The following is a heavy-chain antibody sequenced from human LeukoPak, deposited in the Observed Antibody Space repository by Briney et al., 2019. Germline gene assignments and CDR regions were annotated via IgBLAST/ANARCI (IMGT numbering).Heavy chain of an antibody. CDR3: ASGDCSSTSCLDY. V-gene: IGHV3-33*01. CDR2: IWYDGSNK. CDR1: GFTFSSYG. J-gene: IGHJ4*02. Sequence: PGRSLRLSCAASGFTFSSYGMHWVRQAPGKGLEWVAVIWYDGSNKYYADSVKGRFTISRDNSKNTLYLQMNSLRAEDTAVYYCASGDCSSTSCLDYWGQGTLVTVSS. D-gene: IGHD2-2*01.